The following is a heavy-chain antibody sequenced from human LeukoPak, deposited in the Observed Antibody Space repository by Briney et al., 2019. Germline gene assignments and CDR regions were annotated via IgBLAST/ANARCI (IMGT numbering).Heavy chain of an antibody. V-gene: IGHV3-48*03. CDR3: ARDSSGWYALDY. Sequence: GGSLRLSCAASGFTFSSYEMNWVRQAPGKGLEWVSYISSSGSTIYYADSVKGRFTISRDNAKNSLYLQMNSLRAEDTAVYYCARDSSGWYALDYWGQGTLVTVSS. CDR2: ISSSGSTI. J-gene: IGHJ4*02. D-gene: IGHD6-13*01. CDR1: GFTFSSYE.